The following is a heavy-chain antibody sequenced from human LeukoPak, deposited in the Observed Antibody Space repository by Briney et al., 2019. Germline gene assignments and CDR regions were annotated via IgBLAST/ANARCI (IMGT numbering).Heavy chain of an antibody. D-gene: IGHD2-15*01. CDR1: GFTFSIYW. V-gene: IGHV3-7*01. CDR2: IKQEGSEK. J-gene: IGHJ4*02. CDR3: ARVVVVTATPYYFDY. Sequence: AGSLRLSCAASGFTFSIYWMSWVRQAPGKGLEWVANIKQEGSEKYYVDSVKGRFTISRDNAKNSLYLQMNSLRAGDTAVYYCARVVVVTATPYYFDYWGQGTLVTVSS.